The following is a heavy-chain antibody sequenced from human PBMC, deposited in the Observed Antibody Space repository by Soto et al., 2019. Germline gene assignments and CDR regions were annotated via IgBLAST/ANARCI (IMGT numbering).Heavy chain of an antibody. J-gene: IGHJ3*02. CDR2: ISANGAYT. V-gene: IGHV3-23*01. D-gene: IGHD2-8*01. CDR3: AHPRGYGVFDAYDI. Sequence: EVQLLESGGGLVQPGGSLRVSCAASGFTFSTYAMNWVRQAPGKGLEWVSAISANGAYTYYADSVKGRFTISRDNSVNALYLQMNSVRIEDTAVYYCAHPRGYGVFDAYDIWGQGTMVTVSS. CDR1: GFTFSTYA.